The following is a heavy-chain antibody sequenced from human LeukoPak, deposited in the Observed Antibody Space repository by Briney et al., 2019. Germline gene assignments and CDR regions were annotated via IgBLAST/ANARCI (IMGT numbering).Heavy chain of an antibody. J-gene: IGHJ4*02. CDR2: IYYSGST. D-gene: IGHD6-13*01. CDR3: ARGWGYSSS. V-gene: IGHV4-59*12. Sequence: SETLSLTCTVSGGSISSYYWSWIRQPPGKGLEWIGYIYYSGSTNYNPSLKSRVTISVDTSKNQFSLKLSSVTAADTAVYYCARGWGYSSSWGQGTLVTVSS. CDR1: GGSISSYY.